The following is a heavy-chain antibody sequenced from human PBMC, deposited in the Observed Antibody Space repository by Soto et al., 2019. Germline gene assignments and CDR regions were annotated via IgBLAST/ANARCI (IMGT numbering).Heavy chain of an antibody. CDR2: INHSGST. V-gene: IGHV4-34*01. CDR3: AIAYGDYYPPPHDY. J-gene: IGHJ4*02. Sequence: QVQLQQWGAGLLKPSETLSLTCAVYGGSFSGYYWSWIRQPPGKGLEWIGEINHSGSTNYNPSLKSRLTISVDTSKEQFSLKLSAVTAADTAVYYCAIAYGDYYPPPHDYWGQGTLVTVSS. D-gene: IGHD4-17*01. CDR1: GGSFSGYY.